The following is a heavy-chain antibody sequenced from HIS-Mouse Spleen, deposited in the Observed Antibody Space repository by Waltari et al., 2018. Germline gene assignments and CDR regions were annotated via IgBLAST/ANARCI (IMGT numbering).Heavy chain of an antibody. D-gene: IGHD6-13*01. V-gene: IGHV4-39*07. CDR2: IYYSGST. CDR3: AREIPYSSSWYDWYFDL. CDR1: CGSIPSSTHS. J-gene: IGHJ2*01. Sequence: QLQLQESAPGLVTPSATLSRTCTVSCGSIPSSTHSSRWIRPPPGKGLGWIGSIYYSGSTYYNPSLKSRVTISVDTSKNQFSLKLSSVTAADTAVYYCAREIPYSSSWYDWYFDLWGRGTLVTVSS.